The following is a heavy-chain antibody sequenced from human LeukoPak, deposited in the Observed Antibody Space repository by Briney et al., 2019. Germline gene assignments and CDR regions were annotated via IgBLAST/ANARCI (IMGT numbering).Heavy chain of an antibody. CDR1: GGSISSSSYY. CDR3: ARYVVVTAIRYFDY. V-gene: IGHV4-39*01. CDR2: IYYSGST. J-gene: IGHJ4*02. D-gene: IGHD2-21*02. Sequence: SETLSLTCTVSGGSISSSSYYWGWIRQPPGKGLEWIRSIYYSGSTYYNPSLKSRVTISVDTSKNQFSLKLSSVTAADTAVYYCARYVVVTAIRYFDYWGQGTLVTVSS.